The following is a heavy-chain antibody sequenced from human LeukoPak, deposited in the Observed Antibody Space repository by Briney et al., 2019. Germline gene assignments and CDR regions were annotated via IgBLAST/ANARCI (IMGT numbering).Heavy chain of an antibody. D-gene: IGHD2-21*01. J-gene: IGHJ4*02. V-gene: IGHV3-23*01. CDR3: AKAPVTSCRGAYCYPFDS. CDR2: TSSSDAGT. Sequence: GGSLRLSCAASGFTFSSYGMSWVRQTPGKGLEWVAATSSSDAGTYHADSVRGRFTISRDNSKNTLYLQMNSLRAEDAAVYFCAKAPVTSCRGAYCYPFDSWGQGTLVTVSS. CDR1: GFTFSSYG.